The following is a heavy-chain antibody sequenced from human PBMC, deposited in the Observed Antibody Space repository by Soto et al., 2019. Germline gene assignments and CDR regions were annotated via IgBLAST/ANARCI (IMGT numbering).Heavy chain of an antibody. J-gene: IGHJ4*02. Sequence: GGSVKVSCKASGYTFTSYGISWVRQAPGQGLEWMGWISAYNGNTNYAQKLQGRVTMTTDTSTSTAYMELRSLRSDDTAVYYCARVLYYYDSRGYYPIDYWGQGTLVTVSS. CDR1: GYTFTSYG. CDR2: ISAYNGNT. CDR3: ARVLYYYDSRGYYPIDY. D-gene: IGHD3-22*01. V-gene: IGHV1-18*01.